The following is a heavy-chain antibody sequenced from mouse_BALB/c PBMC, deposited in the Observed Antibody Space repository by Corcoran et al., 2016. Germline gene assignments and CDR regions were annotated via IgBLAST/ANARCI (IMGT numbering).Heavy chain of an antibody. CDR2: INPNNGGT. V-gene: IGHV1-18*01. D-gene: IGHD1-1*01. CDR3: ARRDFFGSSPSDD. Sequence: EVLLQQSGPELVKPGTSVKISCKASGYTFTDYNMDWVKQSHGKSLEWIGDINPNNGGTFYNQKFKGKATLTVDKSSSTAYMEIRSLTSEDAAVYYCARRDFFGSSPSDDWGQGTTLTVSS. J-gene: IGHJ2*01. CDR1: GYTFTDYN.